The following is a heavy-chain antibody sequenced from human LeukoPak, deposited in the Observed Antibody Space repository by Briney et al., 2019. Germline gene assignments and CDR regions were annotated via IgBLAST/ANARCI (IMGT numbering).Heavy chain of an antibody. CDR2: IFSGGTA. J-gene: IGHJ6*02. CDR1: GFTVSSNY. V-gene: IGHV3-53*01. CDR3: AREGNYYDMDV. Sequence: GGSLRLSCAASGFTVSSNYMSWVRQAPGKGLEWVSVIFSGGTAYYADSVKGRFTISRDNSKNTLYLQMNSLRAEDTAVYYCAREGNYYDMDVWGQGTTVTVSS.